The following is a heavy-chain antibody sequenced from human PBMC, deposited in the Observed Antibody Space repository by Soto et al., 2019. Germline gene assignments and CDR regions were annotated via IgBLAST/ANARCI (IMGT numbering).Heavy chain of an antibody. D-gene: IGHD3-3*01. CDR1: GFTFSSFA. CDR3: ARDGLPDDFRSGGYWFDP. CDR2: ISHDGRIE. Sequence: QVHLVESGGGVVQPGRSLRLSCAASGFTFSSFALHWVRQAPGEGLEWVALISHDGRIENYADSVKGRFIISRDNSKNTVYMQMDSLRLEDTGVCYCARDGLPDDFRSGGYWFDPWGQGTQVTVSS. J-gene: IGHJ5*02. V-gene: IGHV3-30-3*01.